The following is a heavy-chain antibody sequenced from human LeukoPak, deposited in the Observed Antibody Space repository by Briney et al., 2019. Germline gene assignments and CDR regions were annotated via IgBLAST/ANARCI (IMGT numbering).Heavy chain of an antibody. CDR3: ARVPPLAAAD. V-gene: IGHV3-48*03. CDR2: ISSSGSTI. D-gene: IGHD6-13*01. J-gene: IGHJ4*02. CDR1: GFTFSSYE. Sequence: PGGSLRLSCAASGFTFSSYEMNWVRQAPGKGLEWVSYISSSGSTIYYADSVKGRFTISRDNAKNSLYLQMNSLRAEDTAVYYCARVPPLAAADWGQGTLVTVSS.